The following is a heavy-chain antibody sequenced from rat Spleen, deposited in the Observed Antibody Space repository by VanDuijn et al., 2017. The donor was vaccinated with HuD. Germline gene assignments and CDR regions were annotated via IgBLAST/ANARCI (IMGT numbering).Heavy chain of an antibody. J-gene: IGHJ3*01. CDR2: ISYSGST. V-gene: IGHV3-1*01. Sequence: MQLQESGPGLVKPSQSLSLTCSVTDYSITSSYRWTWIRKFPGNKLEWMGYISYSGSTSYNPSLKSRISITRDTSKNQFFLQLNSVTTDDTATYYCATGGTYNSGYEIWFAYWGQGTLVTVSS. CDR3: ATGGTYNSGYEIWFAY. CDR1: DYSITSSY. D-gene: IGHD4-3*01.